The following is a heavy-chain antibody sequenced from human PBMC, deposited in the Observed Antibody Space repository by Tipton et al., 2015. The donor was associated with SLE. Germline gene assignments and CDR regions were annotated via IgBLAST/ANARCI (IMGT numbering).Heavy chain of an antibody. CDR3: AKGSAAVRPYYFDY. V-gene: IGHV3-74*01. CDR2: SSPDGSTT. Sequence: GSLRLSCAASGFTFSSYWMHWVRQAPGKGLVWVSRSSPDGSTTHYADSVKGRFTISRDNAKNTLYLQMNSLRVEDTAVYYCAKGSAAVRPYYFDYWGQGALVTVSS. J-gene: IGHJ4*02. CDR1: GFTFSSYW. D-gene: IGHD6-13*01.